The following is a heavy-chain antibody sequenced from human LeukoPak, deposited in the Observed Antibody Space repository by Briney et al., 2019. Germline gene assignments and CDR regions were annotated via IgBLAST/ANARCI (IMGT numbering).Heavy chain of an antibody. CDR3: ARDHGTGIDY. V-gene: IGHV1-2*04. J-gene: IGHJ4*02. Sequence: ASVKVSCKASGYTFTGYYMHWVRQAPGQGLEWMGWINPNSGGTNYAQKFQGWVTMTRDTSIGTAYMELSRLRSDDTAVYYCARDHGTGIDYWGQGTLATVSS. CDR2: INPNSGGT. CDR1: GYTFTGYY.